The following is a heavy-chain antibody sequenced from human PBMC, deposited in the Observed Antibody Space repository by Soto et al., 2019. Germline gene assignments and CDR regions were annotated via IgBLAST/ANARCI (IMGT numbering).Heavy chain of an antibody. V-gene: IGHV4-34*01. CDR2: INHSGST. Sequence: SLTCAVYGWSFSGYYWSWIRQPPGKGLELIGEINHSGSTNYNPSLKSRVTISVDTSKNQFSLKLSSVTAADTAVYYCARAQWLVPYYYYYYGMDVWGQGTTVTVSS. D-gene: IGHD6-19*01. CDR1: GWSFSGYY. CDR3: ARAQWLVPYYYYYYGMDV. J-gene: IGHJ6*02.